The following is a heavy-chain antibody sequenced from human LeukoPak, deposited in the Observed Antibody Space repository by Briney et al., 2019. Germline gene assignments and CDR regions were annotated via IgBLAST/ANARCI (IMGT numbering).Heavy chain of an antibody. CDR2: ISVYRSKT. CDR3: ARDNGDYNFDY. J-gene: IGHJ4*02. V-gene: IGHV1-18*01. D-gene: IGHD4-17*01. Sequence: ASVKVSCKASSHTFTSYGLSWVRQAPGQGLEWMGWISVYRSKTNYAQKFQGRITLTTDASTRTTIMELRSLRSDDTAVYYCARDNGDYNFDYWGQGTLVTVSS. CDR1: SHTFTSYG.